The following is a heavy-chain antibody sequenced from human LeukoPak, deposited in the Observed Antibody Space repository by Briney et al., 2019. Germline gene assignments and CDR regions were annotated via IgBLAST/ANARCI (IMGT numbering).Heavy chain of an antibody. V-gene: IGHV1-18*01. D-gene: IGHD6-19*01. CDR3: ARDLGYSSGWYSRYYFDY. J-gene: IGHJ4*02. CDR2: ISAYNGNT. CDR1: GYTFTSYG. Sequence: ASVKVSCKASGYTFTSYGISWVRQAPGQGLEWTGWISAYNGNTNYAQKLQGRVTMTTDTSTSTAYMELRSLRSDDTAVYYCARDLGYSSGWYSRYYFDYWGQGTLVTVSS.